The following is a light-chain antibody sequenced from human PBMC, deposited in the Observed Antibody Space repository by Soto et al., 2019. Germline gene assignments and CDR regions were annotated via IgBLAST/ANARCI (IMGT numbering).Light chain of an antibody. V-gene: IGLV1-44*01. J-gene: IGLJ1*01. CDR1: SSNIGSNY. CDR2: RDN. Sequence: QSVLTQPPSASGTPGQRVTISCSGSSSNIGSNYVSWYQQFPGTAPKLLICRDNQRPAGVPDEFSGSKSGTSASLAISGLQSENEADYYCAAWDDSLARYVFGTGTKVTVL. CDR3: AAWDDSLARYV.